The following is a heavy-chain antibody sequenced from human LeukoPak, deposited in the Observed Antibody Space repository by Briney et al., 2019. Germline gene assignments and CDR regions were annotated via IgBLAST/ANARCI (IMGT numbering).Heavy chain of an antibody. CDR3: ARAVGSGSFQTYYYYMDV. J-gene: IGHJ6*03. CDR1: GGSISSSSYY. V-gene: IGHV4-39*07. Sequence: SETLSLTCAVPGGSISSSSYYWGWIRQPPGKGLEWIGSFYYYSGNTYYNPSLKSRVTISVDTSKNQFSLKLNSVTAADTAVYYCARAVGSGSFQTYYYYMDVWGKGTTVTISS. D-gene: IGHD3-10*01. CDR2: FYYYSGNT.